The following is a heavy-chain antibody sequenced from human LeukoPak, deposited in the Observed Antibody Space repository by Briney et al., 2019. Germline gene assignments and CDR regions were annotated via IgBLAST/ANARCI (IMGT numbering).Heavy chain of an antibody. D-gene: IGHD3-22*01. Sequence: PSETLSLTCTVSGGSISSSSYYWGRIRQPPGKGLEWIGSIYYSGSTYYNPSLKSRVTISVDTSKNQFSLKLSSVTAADTAVYYCAREMDAYYYDSSGYYYDAFDIWGQGTMVTVSS. V-gene: IGHV4-39*07. CDR1: GGSISSSSYY. CDR2: IYYSGST. CDR3: AREMDAYYYDSSGYYYDAFDI. J-gene: IGHJ3*02.